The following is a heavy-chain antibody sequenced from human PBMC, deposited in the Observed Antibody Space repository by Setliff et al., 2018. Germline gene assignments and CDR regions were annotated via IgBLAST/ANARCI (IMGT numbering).Heavy chain of an antibody. CDR2: ISAYNGNT. J-gene: IGHJ3*02. Sequence: ASVKVSCKDSGYTFSTYGISWVRQAPGQGLEWMGWISAYNGNTNYAQRFQGRVTMTTDTSTSTAYMELRSLRSDDTAVYYCARAHSGSDFHDPFDIWGQGTMVTVSS. V-gene: IGHV1-18*01. CDR1: GYTFSTYG. D-gene: IGHD1-26*01. CDR3: ARAHSGSDFHDPFDI.